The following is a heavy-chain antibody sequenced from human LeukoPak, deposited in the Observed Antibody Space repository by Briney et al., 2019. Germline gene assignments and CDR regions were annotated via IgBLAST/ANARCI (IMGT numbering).Heavy chain of an antibody. D-gene: IGHD2-21*01. J-gene: IGHJ5*02. CDR2: INPNSGDT. CDR1: GYTFTDYY. CDR3: ARMWSTAISGWNWFDP. Sequence: GASVKVSCKASGYTFTDYYVYWVRQAPGQGLEWMGWINPNSGDTNYAQKFQGRVTMTRDTSISTAYMDLSSLRSDDTAMYYCARMWSTAISGWNWFDPWGQGTLVTVSS. V-gene: IGHV1-2*02.